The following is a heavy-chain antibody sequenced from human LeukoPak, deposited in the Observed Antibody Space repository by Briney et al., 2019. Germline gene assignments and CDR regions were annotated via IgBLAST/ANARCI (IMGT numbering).Heavy chain of an antibody. CDR2: IKSKTDGGTT. CDR3: AKATGPYSSSRDWFDP. Sequence: GGSLRLSCAASGFTFSNAWMNWVRQAPGKGLEWVGRIKSKTDGGTTDYAAPVKGRFTISRDDSKNTLYLQMNSLRAEDTAVYYCAKATGPYSSSRDWFDPWGQGTLVTVSS. J-gene: IGHJ5*02. V-gene: IGHV3-15*07. CDR1: GFTFSNAW. D-gene: IGHD6-6*01.